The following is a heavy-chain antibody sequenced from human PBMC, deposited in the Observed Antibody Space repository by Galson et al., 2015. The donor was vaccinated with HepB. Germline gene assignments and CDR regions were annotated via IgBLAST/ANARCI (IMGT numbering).Heavy chain of an antibody. D-gene: IGHD5-18*01. CDR3: AKGYGLFDS. J-gene: IGHJ5*01. Sequence: SLRLSCAASGFAFDNHAMSWVRQAPGRGLEWISGISGHGGSTFYADSVKGRFTVSRDNSTNMLYLQMNSLRAEDAGLYFCAKGYGLFDSWGQGILVTVSS. V-gene: IGHV3-23*01. CDR2: ISGHGGST. CDR1: GFAFDNHA.